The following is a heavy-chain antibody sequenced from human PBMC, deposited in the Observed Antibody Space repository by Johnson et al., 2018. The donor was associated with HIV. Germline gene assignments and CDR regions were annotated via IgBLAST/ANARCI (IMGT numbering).Heavy chain of an antibody. D-gene: IGHD3-16*01. Sequence: VLLVESGGGVVQPGGSLRLSCAASGFTVSTNYMTWVRQAPGKGLECVSLIYSDGNTYYADSVKGRFTISRDTSKKMLYLQMNSLRVDDTAVYYCAKTGGGAALDSWGQGTMVTVSS. J-gene: IGHJ3*02. CDR3: AKTGGGAALDS. CDR1: GFTVSTNY. V-gene: IGHV3-66*01. CDR2: IYSDGNT.